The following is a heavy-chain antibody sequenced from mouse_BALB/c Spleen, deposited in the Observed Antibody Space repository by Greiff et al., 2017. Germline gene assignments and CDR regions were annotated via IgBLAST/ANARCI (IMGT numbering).Heavy chain of an antibody. CDR2: IDPANGNT. CDR3: AREDLLRYWYFDV. Sequence: VQLQQSGAELVKPGASVKLSCTASGFNIKDTYMHWVKQRPEQGLEWIGRIDPANGNTKYDPKFQGKATITADTSSNTAYLQLSSLTSEDTAVYYCAREDLLRYWYFDVWGAGTTVTVSS. V-gene: IGHV14-3*02. J-gene: IGHJ1*01. CDR1: GFNIKDTY. D-gene: IGHD1-1*01.